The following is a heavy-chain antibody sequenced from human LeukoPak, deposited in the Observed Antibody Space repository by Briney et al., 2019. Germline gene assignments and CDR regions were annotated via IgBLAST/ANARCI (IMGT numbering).Heavy chain of an antibody. CDR2: ISYDGSNK. D-gene: IGHD3-10*01. CDR3: AKPHYGSGSWPAY. V-gene: IGHV3-30*04. CDR1: GFTFSSYA. Sequence: PGRSLRLSCAASGFTFSSYAMHWVRQAPGKGLEWVAVISYDGSNKYYADSVKGRFTISRDNSKNTLYLQMNSLRAEDTAVYYCAKPHYGSGSWPAYWGKGTLVTVSS. J-gene: IGHJ4*02.